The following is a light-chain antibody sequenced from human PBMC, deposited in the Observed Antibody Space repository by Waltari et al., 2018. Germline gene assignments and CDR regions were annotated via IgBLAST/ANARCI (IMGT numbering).Light chain of an antibody. CDR1: SSDVGGYNY. CDR2: DVG. Sequence: QSALTQPRSVSGSPGQSVTISCTGTSSDVGGYNYVSWYQQHPGKVPKLMIYDVGKRPSGGPDRFSGSKSGNTASLTISGLQSEDEADYYCCSYAGSYSFVFGTGTKVTVL. CDR3: CSYAGSYSFV. V-gene: IGLV2-11*01. J-gene: IGLJ1*01.